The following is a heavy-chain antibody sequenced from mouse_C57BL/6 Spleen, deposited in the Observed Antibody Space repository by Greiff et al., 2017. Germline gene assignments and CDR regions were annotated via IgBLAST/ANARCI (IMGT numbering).Heavy chain of an antibody. V-gene: IGHV1-64*01. CDR1: GYTFTSYW. CDR2: IHPNSGST. D-gene: IGHD2-1*01. J-gene: IGHJ4*01. Sequence: QVQLQQPGAELVKPGASVKLSCKASGYTFTSYWMHWVKQRPGQGLEWIGMIHPNSGSTNYNEKFKSKATLTVDKSSSTAYMQRSSLPSEDSADYSRARRDLLNEAMDYWGQGTSVTVSS. CDR3: ARRDLLNEAMDY.